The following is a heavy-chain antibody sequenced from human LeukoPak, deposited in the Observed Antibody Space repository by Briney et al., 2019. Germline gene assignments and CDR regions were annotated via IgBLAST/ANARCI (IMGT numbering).Heavy chain of an antibody. D-gene: IGHD3-22*01. V-gene: IGHV3-21*01. CDR2: ISSSSSYI. J-gene: IGHJ5*02. CDR1: GFTFSSYS. Sequence: PGGSLRLSCAASGFTFSSYSMNWVRQAPGKGLEWVSSISSSSSYIYYADSVKGRFTISRDNAKNSLYLQMNSLRAEDTAVYYCARDIYYDSSGYYVVPHNWFDPWGQGTLVTVSS. CDR3: ARDIYYDSSGYYVVPHNWFDP.